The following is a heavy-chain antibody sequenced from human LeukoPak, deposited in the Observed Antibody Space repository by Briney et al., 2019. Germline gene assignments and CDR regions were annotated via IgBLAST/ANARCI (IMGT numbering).Heavy chain of an antibody. CDR2: INPNSGGT. J-gene: IGHJ3*02. CDR3: ARPESRVWFGESFAFDI. D-gene: IGHD3-10*01. V-gene: IGHV1-2*02. CDR1: GYTFTGYY. Sequence: ASVKVSCKASGYTFTGYYMHWVRQAPGQGLEWMGWINPNSGGTNYAQKFQGRVTMTRDTSISTAYMELSRLRSDDTAVYYCARPESRVWFGESFAFDIWGQGTMVTVSS.